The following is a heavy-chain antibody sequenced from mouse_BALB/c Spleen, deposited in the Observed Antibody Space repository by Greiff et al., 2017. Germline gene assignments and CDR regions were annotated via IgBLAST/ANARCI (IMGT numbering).Heavy chain of an antibody. CDR3: ARDCPRTYYYAMDY. V-gene: IGHV2-9*02. J-gene: IGHJ4*01. Sequence: VQLQQSGPGLVAPSQSLSITCTVSGFSLTSYGVHWVRQPPGKGLEWLGVIWAGGSTNYNSALMSRLSISKDNSKGQVFLKMNSLQTDDTAMYYCARDCPRTYYYAMDYWGQGTSVTVSS. CDR1: GFSLTSYG. D-gene: IGHD3-1*01. CDR2: IWAGGST.